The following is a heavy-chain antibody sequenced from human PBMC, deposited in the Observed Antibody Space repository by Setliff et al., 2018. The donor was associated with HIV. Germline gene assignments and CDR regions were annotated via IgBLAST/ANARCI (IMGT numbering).Heavy chain of an antibody. J-gene: IGHJ5*02. CDR3: ARTDNWGQFDFWGQGTLVTVSSGESSQRLSCFNSGVLALLSQCDNWFDP. CDR2: INPNSGDT. Sequence: ASVKVSCKASGYIFTGYHIHWVRQAPGQGLAWMGWINPNSGDTNYAQKFQARVNLTRDTSISTAYMELSSLRFDDTAIYFCARTDNWGQFDFWGQGTLVTVSSGESSQRLSCFNSGVLALLSQCDNWFDPWGQGTLVTVSS. D-gene: IGHD7-27*01. CDR1: GYIFTGYH. V-gene: IGHV1-2*02.